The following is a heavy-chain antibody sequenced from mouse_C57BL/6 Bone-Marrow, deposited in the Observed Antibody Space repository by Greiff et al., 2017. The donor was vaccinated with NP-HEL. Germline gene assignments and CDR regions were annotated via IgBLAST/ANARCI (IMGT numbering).Heavy chain of an antibody. CDR3: TRWNYYGSSHYAMDY. D-gene: IGHD1-1*01. V-gene: IGHV1-5*01. CDR2: IYPGNSDT. J-gene: IGHJ4*01. Sequence: VQLQQSGTVLARPGASVKMSCKTSGYTFTSYWMHWVKQRPGQGLEWIGAIYPGNSDTSYNQKFKGKAKLTAVTSASTAYMELSSLTNEDSAVYYCTRWNYYGSSHYAMDYWGQGTSVTVSS. CDR1: GYTFTSYW.